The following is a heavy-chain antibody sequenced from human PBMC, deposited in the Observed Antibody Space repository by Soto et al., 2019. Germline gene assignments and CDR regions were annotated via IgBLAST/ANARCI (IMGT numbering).Heavy chain of an antibody. D-gene: IGHD6-13*01. J-gene: IGHJ6*02. Sequence: GGSLRLSCAASGFTVSNNYISWVRQPPGKGLEWVSPIYSGGSTYYADSVKGRFTLSRDNSKNTVYLQMNSLRAEDTAVYYCARAEWGSSYTQYYYALDVWGQGTTVTVSS. CDR1: GFTVSNNY. CDR2: IYSGGST. CDR3: ARAEWGSSYTQYYYALDV. V-gene: IGHV3-53*03.